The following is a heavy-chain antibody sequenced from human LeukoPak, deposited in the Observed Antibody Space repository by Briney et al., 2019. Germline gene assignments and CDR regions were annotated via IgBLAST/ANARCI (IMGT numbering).Heavy chain of an antibody. CDR2: ISSNGGST. Sequence: GGSLRLSCSASGFTFSSYAMHWVRQAPGKGLEYVSAISSNGGSTYYADSVKGRFTISRDNSKDTLYLQMSSLRAEDTAVYYCVKDSVAVAGIFDYWGQGTLVTVSS. D-gene: IGHD6-19*01. V-gene: IGHV3-64D*06. CDR3: VKDSVAVAGIFDY. J-gene: IGHJ4*02. CDR1: GFTFSSYA.